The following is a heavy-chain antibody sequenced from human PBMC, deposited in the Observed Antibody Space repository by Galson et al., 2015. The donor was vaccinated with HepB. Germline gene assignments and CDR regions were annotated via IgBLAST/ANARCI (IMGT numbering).Heavy chain of an antibody. Sequence: LRLSCAASGFTFSSYSMNWVRQAPGKGLEWVSSISAGSTTISYADSVKGRFTISRDNAKNSLYLQMNSLRDEDTAVYYCARNFDTKTRGDCWGQGTLVTVSS. V-gene: IGHV3-48*02. CDR1: GFTFSSYS. J-gene: IGHJ4*02. CDR3: ARNFDTKTRGDC. CDR2: ISAGSTTI. D-gene: IGHD3-22*01.